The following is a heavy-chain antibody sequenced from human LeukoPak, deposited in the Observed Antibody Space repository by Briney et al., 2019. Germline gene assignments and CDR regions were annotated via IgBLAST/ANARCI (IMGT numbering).Heavy chain of an antibody. J-gene: IGHJ1*01. CDR1: GGSFSGYY. CDR3: VRLAYSTRVLLY. V-gene: IGHV4-34*01. D-gene: IGHD6-13*01. Sequence: SETLSLTCAVYGGSFSGYYWSWIRQPPGKGLEWIGEINHSGSTNYNPSLKSRVTISVDTSKNQFSLKLSSVTAADTAVYYCVRLAYSTRVLLYWGQGTRVTVSS. CDR2: INHSGST.